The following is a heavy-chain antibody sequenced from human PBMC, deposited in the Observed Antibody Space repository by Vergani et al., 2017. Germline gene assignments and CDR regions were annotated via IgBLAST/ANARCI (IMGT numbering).Heavy chain of an antibody. CDR2: INPSGGNT. CDR1: GYTFSNYY. D-gene: IGHD3-9*01. Sequence: QVQVVQSGAEVKKSGASVKVSCKTSGYTFSNYYMHWVRQAPGQGLEWMGIINPSGGNTNYAQKFQGRVTMTRDTSTSTVYMELSSLRSEDTAIYYCARGYCGILTGYRYWGQGTLVTVSA. V-gene: IGHV1-46*03. J-gene: IGHJ4*02. CDR3: ARGYCGILTGYRY.